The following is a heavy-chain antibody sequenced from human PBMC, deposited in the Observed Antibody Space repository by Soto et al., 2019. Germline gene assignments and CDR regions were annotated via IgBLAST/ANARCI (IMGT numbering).Heavy chain of an antibody. CDR2: ISYDGSNK. CDR1: GFTFSSYA. V-gene: IGHV3-30-3*01. CDR3: ARDRGGSSLDY. Sequence: QVQLVESGGGVVQPGRSLRLSCAASGFTFSSYAMHWVRQAPGKGLEWVAVISYDGSNKYYADSVKGRFTSSRDNSKNTLYLQMNSLRAEDTAVYYCARDRGGSSLDYWGQGTLVTVSS. J-gene: IGHJ4*02. D-gene: IGHD3-10*01.